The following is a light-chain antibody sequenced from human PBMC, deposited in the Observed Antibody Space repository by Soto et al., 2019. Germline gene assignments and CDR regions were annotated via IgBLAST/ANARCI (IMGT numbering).Light chain of an antibody. CDR1: QSVSSY. CDR3: QQYGSSGT. J-gene: IGKJ1*01. V-gene: IGKV3-20*01. CDR2: DAS. Sequence: EIVMTQSPGTLSLSPGERATLSCRASQSVSSYLAWYQQKPGQAPRLLISDASDRATGIPDRFSGSGSGTDFTLTISRLVPEDFAVYYCQQYGSSGTFGQGTKVDI.